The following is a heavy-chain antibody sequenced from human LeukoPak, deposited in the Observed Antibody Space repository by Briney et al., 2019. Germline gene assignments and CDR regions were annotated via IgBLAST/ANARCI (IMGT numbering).Heavy chain of an antibody. CDR3: AKESPGDLDY. D-gene: IGHD3-16*01. J-gene: IGHJ4*02. CDR2: ITNSGHST. V-gene: IGHV3-23*01. Sequence: GGSLRLSCVASGFTFSSYAMNWVRQAPGKGLEWVSVITNSGHSTNYADSVKGRFTISRDNSKNTLYLQMNSLRAEDTAVYYCAKESPGDLDYWGQGTWSPSPQ. CDR1: GFTFSSYA.